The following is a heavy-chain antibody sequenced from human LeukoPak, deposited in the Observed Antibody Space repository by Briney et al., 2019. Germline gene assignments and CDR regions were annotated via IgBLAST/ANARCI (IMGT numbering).Heavy chain of an antibody. CDR3: AKGRRGFGELPDY. CDR1: GFTVSSNY. CDR2: IRYDGSNK. J-gene: IGHJ4*02. D-gene: IGHD3-10*01. V-gene: IGHV3-30*02. Sequence: PGGSLRLSCAASGFTVSSNYMNWVRQAPGKGLEWVAFIRYDGSNKYYADSVKGRFTISRDNSKNTLYLQMNSLRAEDTAVYYCAKGRRGFGELPDYWGQGTLVTVSS.